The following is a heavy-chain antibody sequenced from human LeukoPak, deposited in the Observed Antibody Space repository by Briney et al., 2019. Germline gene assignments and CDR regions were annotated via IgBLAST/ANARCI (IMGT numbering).Heavy chain of an antibody. CDR1: GFTFSSYG. CDR2: ISYDGSNK. D-gene: IGHD3-22*01. CDR3: AKSLSHPYDSSGYHYHDGFDY. J-gene: IGHJ4*02. Sequence: GGSLRLSCAASGFTFSSYGMHWVRQAPGKGLEWVAVISYDGSNKYYADSVKGRFTISRDNSKNTLYLQMNSLRAEDTAVYYCAKSLSHPYDSSGYHYHDGFDYWGQGTRVTVSS. V-gene: IGHV3-30*18.